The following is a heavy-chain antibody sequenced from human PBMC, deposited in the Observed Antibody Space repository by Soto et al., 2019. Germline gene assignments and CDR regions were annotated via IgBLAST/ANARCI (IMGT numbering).Heavy chain of an antibody. V-gene: IGHV3-33*01. D-gene: IGHD3-9*01. CDR1: GFTFSSYG. J-gene: IGHJ6*02. CDR2: IWYDGSNK. Sequence: QVQLVESGGGVVQPGRSLRLSCAASGFTFSSYGMHWVRQAPGKGLEWVAVIWYDGSNKYYADSVKGRFTISRDNSKNTLYLQMNSLRAEDTAVYYCARGDDILTGSPFTYYYGMDVWGQGTTVTVSS. CDR3: ARGDDILTGSPFTYYYGMDV.